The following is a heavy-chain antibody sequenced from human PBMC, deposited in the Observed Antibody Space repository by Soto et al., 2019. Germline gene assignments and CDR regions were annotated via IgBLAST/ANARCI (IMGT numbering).Heavy chain of an antibody. CDR3: ARGPLVVLNYFES. V-gene: IGHV1-69*02. CDR2: IFPLTDIP. Sequence: QVQLVQSGTGVKKPGSSVKVSGKGSGGTFRNYPINWVRQAPGQGLEWMGSIFPLTDIPDYAQNFQARLTISADKSTSTAYMELSSLTSDDTAMYFCARGPLVVLNYFESWGQGTLVTVSS. J-gene: IGHJ4*02. CDR1: GGTFRNYP.